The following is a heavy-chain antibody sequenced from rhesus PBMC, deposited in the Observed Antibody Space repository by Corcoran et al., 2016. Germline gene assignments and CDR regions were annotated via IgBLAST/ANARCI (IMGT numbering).Heavy chain of an antibody. V-gene: IGHV3-100*02. CDR3: ARRYSWNNFYGLDS. CDR2: ISESGGTI. CDR1: GFTFSSYE. Sequence: DVHLMESGGGLVKPGGSLRLSCVASGFTFSSYEMHWVRQAPGKGLEWVSIISESGGTIYYADSVKCRFTISRDNAKNSLFLQMNSLRAEDTAVYYCARRYSWNNFYGLDSWGQGVVVTVSS. D-gene: IGHD1-20*01. J-gene: IGHJ6*01.